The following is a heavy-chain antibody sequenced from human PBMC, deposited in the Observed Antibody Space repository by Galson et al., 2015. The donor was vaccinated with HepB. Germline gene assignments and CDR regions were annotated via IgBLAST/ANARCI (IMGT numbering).Heavy chain of an antibody. CDR2: ISSYNGNT. CDR1: GYTFTSYG. Sequence: SVKVSCKASGYTFTSYGISWVRQAPGQGLEWMGWISSYNGNTNYAQKLQGRVTMTTDTSTSTAYMELRSLRSDDTAVYYCASTVGAFRWFDPWGQGTLVTASS. CDR3: ASTVGAFRWFDP. D-gene: IGHD3-16*01. V-gene: IGHV1-18*01. J-gene: IGHJ5*02.